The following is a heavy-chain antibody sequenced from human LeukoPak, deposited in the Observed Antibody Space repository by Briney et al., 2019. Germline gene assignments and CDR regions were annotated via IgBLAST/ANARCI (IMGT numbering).Heavy chain of an antibody. D-gene: IGHD6-19*01. J-gene: IGHJ4*02. CDR3: ARVERGSVAGRGGRYYFDY. CDR2: IDPNSGGT. CDR1: GYTFTGYY. Sequence: ASVKVSCKASGYTFTGYYMHWVRQAPGQGLEWMGRIDPNSGGTNNAQKFQGRVTMTRDTSISTAYMELSRLRSDDTAVYYCARVERGSVAGRGGRYYFDYWGQGTLVTVSS. V-gene: IGHV1-2*06.